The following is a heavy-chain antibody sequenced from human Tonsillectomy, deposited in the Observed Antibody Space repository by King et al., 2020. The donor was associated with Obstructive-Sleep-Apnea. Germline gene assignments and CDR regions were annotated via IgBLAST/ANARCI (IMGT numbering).Heavy chain of an antibody. CDR3: AKGPRVGATTGHAFDI. CDR1: GFTFSSYA. CDR2: ISGSGDHT. D-gene: IGHD1-26*01. J-gene: IGHJ3*02. V-gene: IGHV3-23*04. Sequence: VQLVESGGGLGQPGGSLRLSCAASGFTFSSYAMTWVRQAPGKGLEGVSSISGSGDHTYYADSVKGRFTISRDNSKNTLYLQMNNLRAEDTAIYFCAKGPRVGATTGHAFDIWGQGTKVSVST.